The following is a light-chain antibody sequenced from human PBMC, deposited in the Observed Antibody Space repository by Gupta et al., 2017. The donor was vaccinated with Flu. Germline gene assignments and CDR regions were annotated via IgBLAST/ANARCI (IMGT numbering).Light chain of an antibody. Sequence: SALTQPASVSGSPGQSITISCTGTSGDLGGYNDVSWYQQHPGKAPKLMFFEVIKRPSGVSNRFAGSKAGNTASPTISGLEAEDEADYYCSSDTNTNTLVVFGGGTKLTVL. V-gene: IGLV2-14*01. CDR2: EVI. J-gene: IGLJ2*01. CDR1: SGDLGGYND. CDR3: SSDTNTNTLVV.